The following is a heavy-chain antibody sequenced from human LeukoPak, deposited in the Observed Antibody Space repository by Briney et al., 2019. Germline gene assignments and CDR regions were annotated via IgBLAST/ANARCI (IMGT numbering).Heavy chain of an antibody. CDR3: AKWEGKNPRLSTYYYYMDV. D-gene: IGHD1-26*01. J-gene: IGHJ6*03. CDR2: IRYDGSNK. Sequence: PGGSLRLSCAASGFTFSSYGMHWVRQAPGKGLEWVAFIRYDGSNKYYADSVKGRFTISRDNSKNTLYLQMNSLRAEDTAVYYCAKWEGKNPRLSTYYYYMDVWGKGTTVTVSS. V-gene: IGHV3-30*02. CDR1: GFTFSSYG.